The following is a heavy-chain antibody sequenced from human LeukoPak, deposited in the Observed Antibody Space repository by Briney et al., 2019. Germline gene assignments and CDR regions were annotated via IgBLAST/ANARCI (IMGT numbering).Heavy chain of an antibody. CDR2: IYYSGST. CDR3: ARVTTGYYFDY. J-gene: IGHJ4*02. D-gene: IGHD4-11*01. V-gene: IGHV4-59*01. CDR1: AFTFSTYS. Sequence: GSLRLSCAASAFTFSTYSMNWIRQPPGKGLEWIGYIYYSGSTNYNPSLKSRVTISVDTSKNQFSLKLSSVTAADTAVYYCARVTTGYYFDYWGQGTLVTVSS.